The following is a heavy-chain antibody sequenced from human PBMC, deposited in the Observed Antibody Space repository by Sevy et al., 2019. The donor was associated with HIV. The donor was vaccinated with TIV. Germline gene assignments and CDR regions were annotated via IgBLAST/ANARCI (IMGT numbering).Heavy chain of an antibody. D-gene: IGHD2-2*01. CDR3: ALGGAYQLLANYYYAMDV. V-gene: IGHV1-69*13. CDR2: MTRIFKTP. Sequence: ASVKVSCKASGGTFSSYSVSWVRQAPGQGLEWMGGMTRIFKTPNCAQNFQGRLTISADDSTSVGYMELSSLRSEDTGVYYCALGGAYQLLANYYYAMDVWGQGTTVTVSS. CDR1: GGTFSSYS. J-gene: IGHJ6*02.